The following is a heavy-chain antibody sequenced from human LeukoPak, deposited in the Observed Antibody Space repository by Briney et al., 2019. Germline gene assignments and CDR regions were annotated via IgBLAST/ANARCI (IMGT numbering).Heavy chain of an antibody. V-gene: IGHV3-33*06. Sequence: PGGSLRLSCAASGFTFSSYGMHWVRQAPGKGLEWVAVIWYDGSNKYYADSVKGRFTISRDNSKNTLYLQMNSLRAEDTAVYFCAKVIRGGYGMDVWGQGTTVTVSS. CDR3: AKVIRGGYGMDV. CDR2: IWYDGSNK. J-gene: IGHJ6*02. CDR1: GFTFSSYG. D-gene: IGHD3-10*01.